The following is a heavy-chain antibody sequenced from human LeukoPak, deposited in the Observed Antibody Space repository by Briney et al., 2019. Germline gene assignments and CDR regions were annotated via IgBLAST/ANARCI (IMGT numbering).Heavy chain of an antibody. J-gene: IGHJ3*02. Sequence: PGGSLRLSCAASGFTFSSYAMSWVRQAPGKGLEWVSAISGSGGSTYYADSVKGWFTISRDNSKNTLYLQMNSLRAEDTAVYYCAKGSDFWSGFDAFDIWGQGTMVTVSS. CDR1: GFTFSSYA. CDR3: AKGSDFWSGFDAFDI. CDR2: ISGSGGST. D-gene: IGHD3-3*01. V-gene: IGHV3-23*01.